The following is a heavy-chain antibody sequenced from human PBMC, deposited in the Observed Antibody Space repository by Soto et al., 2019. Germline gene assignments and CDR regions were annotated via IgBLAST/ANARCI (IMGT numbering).Heavy chain of an antibody. V-gene: IGHV1-3*01. CDR3: ARDSREGPRYCTNGVCYRWFDP. D-gene: IGHD2-8*01. J-gene: IGHJ5*02. Sequence: EASVKVSCKASGYTFTSYAMHWVRQAPGQRLEWMGWINAGNGNTKYSQKFQGRVTITRDTSASTAYMELSSLRSEDTAVYYCARDSREGPRYCTNGVCYRWFDPWGQGTLVTVSS. CDR1: GYTFTSYA. CDR2: INAGNGNT.